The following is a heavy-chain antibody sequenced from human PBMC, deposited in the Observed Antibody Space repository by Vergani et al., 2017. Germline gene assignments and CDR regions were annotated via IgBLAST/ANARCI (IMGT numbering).Heavy chain of an antibody. CDR2: IYHSGST. CDR1: GYSISSGYY. D-gene: IGHD4-23*01. J-gene: IGHJ6*02. Sequence: QVQLQESGPGLVKPSETLSLTCTVSGYSISSGYYWGWIRQPPGKGLEWIGSIYHSGSTYYNPSLKSRVTISVDTSKNQLSLKLSSVTAADTAVYYCARVPVAHYYCYGMDVWGQGTTVTVSS. CDR3: ARVPVAHYYCYGMDV. V-gene: IGHV4-38-2*02.